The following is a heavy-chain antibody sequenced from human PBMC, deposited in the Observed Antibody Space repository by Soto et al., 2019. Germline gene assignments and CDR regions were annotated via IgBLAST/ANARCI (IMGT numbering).Heavy chain of an antibody. D-gene: IGHD2-2*01. V-gene: IGHV3-23*01. CDR3: ARVRLMPDFDL. CDR1: GFTLRSYV. J-gene: IGHJ4*02. Sequence: ELQLLESGGGLVQPGGSLRLSCAASGFTLRSYVMGWVRQAPGKGLEWVSAVSSSVSRTYDADSVRGRFTISTDDSKNTLYLQMNSLSAEDTAVYYCARVRLMPDFDLWGQGTLVTVSS. CDR2: VSSSVSRT.